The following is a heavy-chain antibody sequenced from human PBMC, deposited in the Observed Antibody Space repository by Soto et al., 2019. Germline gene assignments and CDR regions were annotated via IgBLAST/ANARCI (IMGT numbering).Heavy chain of an antibody. J-gene: IGHJ4*02. CDR2: IYYSVST. D-gene: IGHD2-15*01. V-gene: IGHV4-31*03. CDR1: CCSITSGGYC. Sequence: QVQLQESGPGLVKPSQTLSLTCTVSCCSITSGGYCWIWTRQHPGKGLEWFGYIYYSVSTYYNPSLKRRVTISVDTSKNQFSLKLSSVTAADTAVYYCARTPLLRGQGPLVTVSS. CDR3: ARTPLL.